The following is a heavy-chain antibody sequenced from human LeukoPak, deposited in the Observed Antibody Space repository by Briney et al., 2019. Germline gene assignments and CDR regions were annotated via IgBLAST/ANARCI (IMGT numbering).Heavy chain of an antibody. J-gene: IGHJ4*02. Sequence: GESLKISCKGSGYSFTSYCIGWVRQMPGKGLEWMGIIYPGDSDPRYSPSFQGQVTISVDKSISTAYLQWSSLKASGTAMYYCAGLFYYDSSSYYGAYWGQGTLVTVSS. CDR2: IYPGDSDP. D-gene: IGHD3-22*01. V-gene: IGHV5-51*01. CDR1: GYSFTSYC. CDR3: AGLFYYDSSSYYGAY.